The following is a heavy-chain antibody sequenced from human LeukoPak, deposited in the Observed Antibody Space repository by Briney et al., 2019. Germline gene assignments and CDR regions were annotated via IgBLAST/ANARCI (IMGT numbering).Heavy chain of an antibody. J-gene: IGHJ3*02. Sequence: PGGSLRLSCAASGFTFSNAWMSWVRQAPGKGLEWVGRIKSKTDGGTTDYAAPVKGRFTISRDDSKNTLYLQMNSLKTEDTAVYYCTTGGLFTMVRGVIIPAFDIWGQGTMVTVSS. CDR1: GFTFSNAW. D-gene: IGHD3-10*01. V-gene: IGHV3-15*01. CDR2: IKSKTDGGTT. CDR3: TTGGLFTMVRGVIIPAFDI.